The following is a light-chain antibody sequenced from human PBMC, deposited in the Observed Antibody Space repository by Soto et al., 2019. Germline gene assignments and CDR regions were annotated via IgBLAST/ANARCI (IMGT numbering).Light chain of an antibody. CDR3: NSFTSKSTGV. J-gene: IGLJ1*01. V-gene: IGLV2-14*01. CDR1: SSDVGGYNY. CDR2: ELI. Sequence: QSALTQPASMSGSPGQSITISCTGTSSDVGGYNYVSWYQQHPGKAPKLIIYELINRPSGVSNRFSGSKSGNTASLTISGLQAEEQADYYCNSFTSKSTGVFGTGTKLTVL.